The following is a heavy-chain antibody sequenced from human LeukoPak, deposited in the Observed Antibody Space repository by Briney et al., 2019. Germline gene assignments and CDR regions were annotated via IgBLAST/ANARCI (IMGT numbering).Heavy chain of an antibody. J-gene: IGHJ6*03. CDR2: INDSGTI. Sequence: PSETLSLTYAVYGRPFSHYYGIWIRQSPGMGLEWIGEINDSGTINYNPSLMSRVTISVDKSKNQFSLKLSSATAADTAVYYCARRWNYGRNYYIDVWGEGATVSVSS. D-gene: IGHD1-7*01. CDR1: GRPFSHYY. CDR3: ARRWNYGRNYYIDV. V-gene: IGHV4-34*01.